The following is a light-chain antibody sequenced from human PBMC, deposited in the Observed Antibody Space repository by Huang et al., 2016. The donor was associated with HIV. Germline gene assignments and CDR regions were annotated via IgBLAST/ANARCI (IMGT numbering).Light chain of an antibody. Sequence: DIQMTQSPSSLSASVGDRVTITCRASQSISSYLIWYQQKPGKAPKLLIYSASTLQSGVPSRCSGSGSGTDFTLTISSLQPADFATYYCQQSYDTPTFGQGTKVEIK. CDR1: QSISSY. CDR2: SAS. CDR3: QQSYDTPT. V-gene: IGKV1-39*01. J-gene: IGKJ1*01.